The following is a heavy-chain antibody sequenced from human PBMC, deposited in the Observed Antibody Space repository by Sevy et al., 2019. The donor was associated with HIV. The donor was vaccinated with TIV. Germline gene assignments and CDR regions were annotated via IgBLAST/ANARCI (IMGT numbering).Heavy chain of an antibody. CDR2: ISYDGSNK. CDR3: AKGRYYGSGGPYYFDY. CDR1: GFTFSSYG. J-gene: IGHJ4*02. D-gene: IGHD3-10*01. Sequence: GGSLRLSCAASGFTFSSYGIHWVRQAPGKGLEWVAVISYDGSNKFYADSVKGRFTISRDNSKNTLYLQMNSLRAEDTDVYYCAKGRYYGSGGPYYFDYWGQGTLVTVSS. V-gene: IGHV3-30*18.